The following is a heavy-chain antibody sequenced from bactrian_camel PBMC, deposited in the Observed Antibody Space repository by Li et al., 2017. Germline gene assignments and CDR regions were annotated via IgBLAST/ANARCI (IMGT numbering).Heavy chain of an antibody. CDR3: AARMQGGFCYIRSLSVTWVGV. V-gene: IGHV3S53*01. CDR2: IDSAGTT. J-gene: IGHJ6*01. CDR1: GYVYSDFC. D-gene: IGHD2*01. Sequence: QLVESGGGSVQAGGSLRLSCAAPGYVYSDFCTAWFRQAPGKEREGVALIDSAGTTTYADSVKGRFTVSLDNAKRTLYLQMSSLKPEDTAMYYCAARMQGGFCYIRSLSVTWVGVWGQGTQVTVS.